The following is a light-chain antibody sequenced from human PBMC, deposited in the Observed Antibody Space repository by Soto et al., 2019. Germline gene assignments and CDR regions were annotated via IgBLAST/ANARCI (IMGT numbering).Light chain of an antibody. CDR1: QSVGRN. J-gene: IGKJ4*01. Sequence: EIVMTQSPATLSVSPGERATLSCRASQSVGRNLAWYQQKPGQAPRLLIYGASTSATGIPARFSGSGSGTDLTLTISSLQSEDFAIYSCQKYNHWPPLTFGGGTKVEIK. V-gene: IGKV3-15*01. CDR3: QKYNHWPPLT. CDR2: GAS.